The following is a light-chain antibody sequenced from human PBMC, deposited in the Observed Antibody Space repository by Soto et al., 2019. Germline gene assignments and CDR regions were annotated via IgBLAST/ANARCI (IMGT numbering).Light chain of an antibody. V-gene: IGKV3-11*01. CDR3: HQRYNWPFT. Sequence: EIVLTQSPATLSLSPGERATLSCRASQSVGTHLAWYQQKPGQAPRLLMYDASNRAAGIPARFSGSGSGTDFALTISTLEPEDFAVYYCHQRYNWPFTFGPGTKVDIK. CDR1: QSVGTH. J-gene: IGKJ3*01. CDR2: DAS.